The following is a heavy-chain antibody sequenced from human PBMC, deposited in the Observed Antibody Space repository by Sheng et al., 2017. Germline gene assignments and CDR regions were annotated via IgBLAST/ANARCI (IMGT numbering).Heavy chain of an antibody. CDR1: GGSISSGGYY. CDR3: ARDYYYDFWSGNSGFDP. D-gene: IGHD3-3*01. Sequence: QVQLQESGPGLVKPSQTLSLTCTVSGGSISSGGYYWSWIRQPAGKGLEWIGHIYTSGSTNYNPSLKSRVTISVDTSNNQFSLKLSSVTAADTAVYYCARDYYYDFWSGNSGFDPWAREPWSPSPQ. V-gene: IGHV4-61*02. CDR2: IYTSGST. J-gene: IGHJ5*02.